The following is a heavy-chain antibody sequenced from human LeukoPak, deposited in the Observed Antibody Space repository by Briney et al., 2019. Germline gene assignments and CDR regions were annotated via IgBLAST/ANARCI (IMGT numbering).Heavy chain of an antibody. CDR2: IYYSGST. J-gene: IGHJ4*02. Sequence: PSQTLSLTCTVSGGSISSGDYYWSWIRQPPGKGLEWIGCIYYSGSTCYNPSLKSRVTISVDTYKNQFSLKLSSVTAADTAVYYCARELYSYGSHYFDYWGQGTLVTVSS. V-gene: IGHV4-30-4*08. D-gene: IGHD5-18*01. CDR3: ARELYSYGSHYFDY. CDR1: GGSISSGDYY.